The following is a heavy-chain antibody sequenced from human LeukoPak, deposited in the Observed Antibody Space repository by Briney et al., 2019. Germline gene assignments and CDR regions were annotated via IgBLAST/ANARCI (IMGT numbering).Heavy chain of an antibody. V-gene: IGHV4-59*01. J-gene: IGHJ3*02. CDR1: GGSFSGYY. CDR2: IYYSGST. CDR3: ARDGDSSSWYWDAFDI. Sequence: SETLSLTCAVYGGSFSGYYWSWIRQPPGKGLEWIGYIYYSGSTNYNPSLKSRVTISVDTSKNQFSLKLSSVTAADAAVYYCARDGDSSSWYWDAFDIWGQGTMVTVSS. D-gene: IGHD6-13*01.